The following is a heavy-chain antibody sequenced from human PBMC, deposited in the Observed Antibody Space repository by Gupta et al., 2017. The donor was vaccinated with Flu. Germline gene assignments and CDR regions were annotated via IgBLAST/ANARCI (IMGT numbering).Heavy chain of an antibody. J-gene: IGHJ4*02. CDR1: GGSVNDFSYF. D-gene: IGHD1-7*01. Sequence: QVQLRESGPRLLKPSQTLSLTCSVSGGSVNDFSYFWSWIRQHPEKGLEWIGYVHSSGNTYYNPSLRSRLMMSIDTSKNEFSLEVTSVTAADTAMYYCARRGTYYFDFWGQGALVTVSS. V-gene: IGHV4-31*03. CDR2: VHSSGNT. CDR3: ARRGTYYFDF.